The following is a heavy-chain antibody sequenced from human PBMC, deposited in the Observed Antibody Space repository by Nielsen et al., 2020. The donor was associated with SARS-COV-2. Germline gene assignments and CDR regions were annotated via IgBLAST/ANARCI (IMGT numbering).Heavy chain of an antibody. CDR3: AKDWSLGYSLHY. CDR1: GFTFSSYA. CDR2: ISYDGSNK. J-gene: IGHJ4*02. D-gene: IGHD6-13*01. V-gene: IGHV3-30-3*02. Sequence: GESRKISCAASGFTFSSYAIHWVRQAPGKGLEWVAVISYDGSNKYYADSVKGRFTISRDNSKNTLYLQMNSLRAGDTAVYYCAKDWSLGYSLHYWGQGTLVTVSS.